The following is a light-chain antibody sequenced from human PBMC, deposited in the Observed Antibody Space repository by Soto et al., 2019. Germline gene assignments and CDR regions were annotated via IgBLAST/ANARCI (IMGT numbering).Light chain of an antibody. J-gene: IGKJ3*01. CDR1: QTISNY. CDR2: AAS. V-gene: IGKV1-39*01. Sequence: DIQMTQSPSSLSASVGDRVTITWRASQTISNYLNWYQEKPGKAPKLLIYAASNLQSGVPSRFSGSGSGTEFTLTISNLQPEDFATYYCQKTYTTPFTFGPGTNVDI. CDR3: QKTYTTPFT.